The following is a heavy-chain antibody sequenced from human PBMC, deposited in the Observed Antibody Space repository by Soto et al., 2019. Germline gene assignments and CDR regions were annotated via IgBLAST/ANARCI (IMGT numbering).Heavy chain of an antibody. CDR1: GFTFSSYG. CDR3: ARDVMVTAMVMWYFDL. CDR2: IWYDGSNK. D-gene: IGHD2-21*02. J-gene: IGHJ2*01. V-gene: IGHV3-33*01. Sequence: QVQLVESGGGVVQPGRSLRLSCAASGFTFSSYGMHWVRQAPGKGLEWVAVIWYDGSNKYYADSVKGRFTISRDNSKNTLYQQMNRLIDEDTAVYYCARDVMVTAMVMWYFDLGGRGTLVTVSS.